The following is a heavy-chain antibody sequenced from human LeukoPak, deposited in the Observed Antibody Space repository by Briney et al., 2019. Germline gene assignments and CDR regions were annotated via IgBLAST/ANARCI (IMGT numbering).Heavy chain of an antibody. D-gene: IGHD4-23*01. CDR3: ARGWLAESTVVTPYNY. Sequence: SVKVSRTASGGTFSNYAINWVRQAPGQGLEWMGGIIPLFGTANYAQKFQGRVTISAVESMSTAYMQLSSLRSVDTAVYYCARGWLAESTVVTPYNYWGQGTLVTVSS. J-gene: IGHJ4*02. V-gene: IGHV1-69*13. CDR1: GGTFSNYA. CDR2: IIPLFGTA.